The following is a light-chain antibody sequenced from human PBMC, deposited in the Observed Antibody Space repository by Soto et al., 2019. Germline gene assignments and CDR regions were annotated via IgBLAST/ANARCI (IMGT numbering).Light chain of an antibody. Sequence: DIQMTQSPSSLSASVGDRVTITCRASQDISNSLAWFQQKPGKAPKSLIYAASRLQSGVPSKFSGSGSGTDFTLTISSLQPEDFATYYCQQYDGYPFTFGPGTKVDSK. CDR3: QQYDGYPFT. V-gene: IGKV1-16*02. J-gene: IGKJ3*01. CDR1: QDISNS. CDR2: AAS.